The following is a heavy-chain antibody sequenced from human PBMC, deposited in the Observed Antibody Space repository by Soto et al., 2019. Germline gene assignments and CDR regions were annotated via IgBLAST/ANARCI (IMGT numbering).Heavy chain of an antibody. CDR3: ARVREKRGYSYGPYYYYGMDV. J-gene: IGHJ6*02. CDR2: INPSGGST. Sequence: ASVKVSCKASGYTFTSYYMHWVRQAPGQGXEWMGIINPSGGSTSYAQKFQGRVTMTRDTSTSTVYMELSSLRSEDTAVYYCARVREKRGYSYGPYYYYGMDVWGQGTTVTVSS. CDR1: GYTFTSYY. V-gene: IGHV1-46*01. D-gene: IGHD5-18*01.